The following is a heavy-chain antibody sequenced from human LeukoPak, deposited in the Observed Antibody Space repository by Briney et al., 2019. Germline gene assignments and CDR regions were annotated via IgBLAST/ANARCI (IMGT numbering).Heavy chain of an antibody. CDR3: ARGRGIVDY. CDR1: GGSFSGYY. J-gene: IGHJ4*02. V-gene: IGHV4-34*01. CDR2: INHSGST. D-gene: IGHD2-15*01. Sequence: SETLSLTCAVYGGSFSGYYWSWIRQPPGKGLEWIGEINHSGSTNYNPSLKSRVTISVDTSKNQFSLKLSSVTAADTAVYYCARGRGIVDYWGQGTMVTVSS.